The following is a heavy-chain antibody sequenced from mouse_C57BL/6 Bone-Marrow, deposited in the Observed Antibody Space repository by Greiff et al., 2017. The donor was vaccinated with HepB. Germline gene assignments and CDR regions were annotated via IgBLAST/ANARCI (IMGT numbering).Heavy chain of an antibody. J-gene: IGHJ1*03. D-gene: IGHD1-1*01. Sequence: VQVVESGAELVRPGTSVKVSCKASGYAFTNYLIEWVKQRPGQGLEWIGVINPGSGGTNHHEKFKGKATLTADKSSSTAYMQLSSLTSEDSAVYFCARDGSSYGYFDVWGTGTTVTVSS. V-gene: IGHV1-54*01. CDR3: ARDGSSYGYFDV. CDR1: GYAFTNYL. CDR2: INPGSGGT.